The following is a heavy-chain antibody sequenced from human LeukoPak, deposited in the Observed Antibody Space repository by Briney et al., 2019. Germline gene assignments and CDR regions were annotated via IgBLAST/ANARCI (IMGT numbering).Heavy chain of an antibody. D-gene: IGHD3-10*01. J-gene: IGHJ4*02. CDR2: ISGSGGST. V-gene: IGHV3-23*01. CDR1: GFTFSGYA. Sequence: PGGSLRLSCAASGFTFSGYATSWVRQAPGKGLEWVSAISGSGGSTYYADSVKGRFTISRDSSKNTLYLQMNSLRAEDTAVYYCAKVDYYGSGSYDYWGQGTLVTVSS. CDR3: AKVDYYGSGSYDY.